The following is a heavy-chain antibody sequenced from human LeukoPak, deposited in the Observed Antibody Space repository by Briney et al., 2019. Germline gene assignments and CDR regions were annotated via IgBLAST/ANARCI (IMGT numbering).Heavy chain of an antibody. J-gene: IGHJ4*02. CDR1: GDTFTSYG. CDR3: ARDPTHRVATLGGY. V-gene: IGHV1-18*01. D-gene: IGHD5-12*01. CDR2: ISAYNGNT. Sequence: ASVKVSCKASGDTFTSYGTSSVRHAPQQGLERGGWISAYNGNTNYAQTLQGRATMTTDTSTTTAYMEPKSLRCDDPAVYSCARDPTHRVATLGGYWGQGTLVTVSS.